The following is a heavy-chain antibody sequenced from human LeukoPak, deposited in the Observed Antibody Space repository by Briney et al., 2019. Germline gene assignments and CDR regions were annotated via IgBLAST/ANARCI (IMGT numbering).Heavy chain of an antibody. CDR1: GFTFSSYS. V-gene: IGHV3-21*01. CDR2: ISSSSSYI. CDR3: AKFGWFGESADNV. Sequence: PGGSLRLSCAASGFTFSSYSMNWVRQAPGKGLEWVSSISSSSSYIYYADSVKGRFTISRDNAKNSLYLQMNSLRAEDTAVYYCAKFGWFGESADNVWGKGTTVTISS. J-gene: IGHJ6*04. D-gene: IGHD3-10*01.